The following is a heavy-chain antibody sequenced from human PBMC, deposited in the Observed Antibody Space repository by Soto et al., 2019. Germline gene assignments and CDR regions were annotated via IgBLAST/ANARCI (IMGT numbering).Heavy chain of an antibody. D-gene: IGHD3-16*01. CDR3: TTLGSHYYYHNFDV. J-gene: IGHJ6*02. V-gene: IGHV3-15*06. CDR1: GFTFSDYY. Sequence: LRLSCAASGFTFSDYYMSWIRQAPGKGLEWVGLIKMKSQGATTHYTAPVNGRFTISRDDSKKTLYLQMSSLKTEDTAVYYCTTLGSHYYYHNFDVWGQGTTVTVSS. CDR2: IKMKSQGATT.